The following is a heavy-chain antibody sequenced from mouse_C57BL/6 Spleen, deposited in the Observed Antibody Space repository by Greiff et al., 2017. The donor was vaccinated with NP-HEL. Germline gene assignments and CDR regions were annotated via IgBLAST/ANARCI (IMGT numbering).Heavy chain of an antibody. D-gene: IGHD3-2*02. CDR2: IDPENGDT. V-gene: IGHV14-4*01. Sequence: EVQLQQSGAELVRPGASVKLSCTASGFNIKDDYMHWVKQRPEQGLEWIGWIDPENGDTECASKFQGKATITADTSSNTAYLQLSSLTSEDTAVYYCTRGTAQAFDYWGQGTTLTVSS. CDR3: TRGTAQAFDY. J-gene: IGHJ2*01. CDR1: GFNIKDDY.